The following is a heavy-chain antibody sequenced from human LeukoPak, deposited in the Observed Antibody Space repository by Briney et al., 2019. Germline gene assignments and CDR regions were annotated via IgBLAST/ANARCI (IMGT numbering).Heavy chain of an antibody. V-gene: IGHV1-69*05. Sequence: SVKVSCKASGYTFINYGISWVRQAPGQGLEWMGGIIPIFGTANYAQKFQGRVTITTDESTSTAYMELSSLRSEDTAVYYCAREFPFISSVVPAASAFDIWGQGTMVTVSS. CDR2: IIPIFGTA. J-gene: IGHJ3*02. D-gene: IGHD2-2*01. CDR3: AREFPFISSVVPAASAFDI. CDR1: GYTFINYG.